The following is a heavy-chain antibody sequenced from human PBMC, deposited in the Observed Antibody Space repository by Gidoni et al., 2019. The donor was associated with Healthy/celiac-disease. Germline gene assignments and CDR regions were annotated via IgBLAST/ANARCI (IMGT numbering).Heavy chain of an antibody. CDR1: GFTFSSYA. J-gene: IGHJ4*02. D-gene: IGHD2-2*01. CDR2: IIGSGGGT. CDR3: AKDLDIVVVPAAIAYSSSDY. V-gene: IGHV3-23*01. Sequence: EVQLLESGGGLVQPGGSLRLSCAASGFTFSSYAMSWVRQAPGKGLDLVSAIIGSGGGTYYADSVKGRFTISREKSKNTLYLQMNSLRAEDTAVYYCAKDLDIVVVPAAIAYSSSDYWGQGTLVTVSS.